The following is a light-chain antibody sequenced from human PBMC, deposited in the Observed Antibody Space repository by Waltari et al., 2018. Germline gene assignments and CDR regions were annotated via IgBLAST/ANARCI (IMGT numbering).Light chain of an antibody. Sequence: QSVLTQPPSASGTPGQRVTISCSGSSSNIGSNTVNWYQQLPGTAPKLLIYSNKQRPSGVPDRFSGSKSSTSASLAISGLQAEDEADYYCAAWDDSLKTVIFGGGTKLTVL. V-gene: IGLV1-44*01. J-gene: IGLJ2*01. CDR1: SSNIGSNT. CDR3: AAWDDSLKTVI. CDR2: SNK.